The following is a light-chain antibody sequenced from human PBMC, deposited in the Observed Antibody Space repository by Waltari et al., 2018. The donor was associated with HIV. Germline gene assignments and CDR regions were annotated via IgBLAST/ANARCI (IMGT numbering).Light chain of an antibody. Sequence: QSALTQPASVSGSPGQSITISCTGTSSDVGGYNYVSWYQHHPGQAPKLIIFDVSNRPSGVSNRFSGSKSGNTASLTISGLQAEDEADYYCSSYAGRDIRVVFGGGTKLTVL. J-gene: IGLJ2*01. CDR1: SSDVGGYNY. V-gene: IGLV2-14*01. CDR2: DVS. CDR3: SSYAGRDIRVV.